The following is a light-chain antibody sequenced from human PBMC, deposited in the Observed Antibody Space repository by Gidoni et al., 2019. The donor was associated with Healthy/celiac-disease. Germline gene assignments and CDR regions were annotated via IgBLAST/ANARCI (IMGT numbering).Light chain of an antibody. CDR2: AAS. CDR3: QQSYSTPPK. CDR1: QSISSY. V-gene: IGKV1-39*01. Sequence: DIQMTQSPSSLSTSVGDRVTITCRASQSISSYLNWYQQKPGKAPKLLIYAASSLQSGVPSRFSGSGSGTDFTLTISSLQPVDFATYYCQQSYSTPPKFGQGTKVEIK. J-gene: IGKJ1*01.